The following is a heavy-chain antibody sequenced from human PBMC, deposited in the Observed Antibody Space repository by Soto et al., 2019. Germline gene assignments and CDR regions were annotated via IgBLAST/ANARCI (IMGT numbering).Heavy chain of an antibody. D-gene: IGHD3-3*01. CDR2: ISGSGGST. CDR3: AIRFLEWRYYGMDV. J-gene: IGHJ6*02. Sequence: PGGSLRLSCAASGFTFSSYAMSWVRQAPGKGLEWVSAISGSGGSTYYADSVKGRFTISRDNSKNTLYLQMNSLRAEDTAVYYCAIRFLEWRYYGMDVWGQGTTVTVSS. V-gene: IGHV3-23*01. CDR1: GFTFSSYA.